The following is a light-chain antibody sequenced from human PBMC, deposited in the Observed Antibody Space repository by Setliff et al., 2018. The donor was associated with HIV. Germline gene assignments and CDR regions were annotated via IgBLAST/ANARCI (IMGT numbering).Light chain of an antibody. Sequence: QSALTQPASVSGSPGQSITISCTGTSSDVGTYNLVSWYQQRPGKAPKLIIYKGSQRPSGVSNRFSGSKSGNTASLTISGLQAEDEADYYCSSYASSNTLPFGTGTKVTVL. CDR1: SSDVGTYNL. V-gene: IGLV2-14*02. CDR3: SSYASSNTLP. CDR2: KGS. J-gene: IGLJ1*01.